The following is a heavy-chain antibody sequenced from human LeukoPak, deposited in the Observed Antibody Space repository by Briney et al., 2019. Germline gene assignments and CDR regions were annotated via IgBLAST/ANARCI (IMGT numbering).Heavy chain of an antibody. J-gene: IGHJ4*02. CDR2: ISSSNTYI. CDR3: ARDLSERYSTDY. Sequence: GGSLRLSCAASGFTFSSYSMNWVRQAPGKGLEWVSSISSSNTYIYYADSVKGRFTISRDNSQNTLDLQMNSLRAEDTAVYYCARDLSERYSTDYWGQGTLVTVSS. D-gene: IGHD1-26*01. V-gene: IGHV3-21*01. CDR1: GFTFSSYS.